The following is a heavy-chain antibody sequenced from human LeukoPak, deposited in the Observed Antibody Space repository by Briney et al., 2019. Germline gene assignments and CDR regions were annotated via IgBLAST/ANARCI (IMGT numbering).Heavy chain of an antibody. Sequence: PGGSLRLSCAASGLTLSNYWMHWVRQAPGKGLVWVSRMNNDGSGTTYADSVKGRFTISRDNAKNTLYLQMNSLRAEDTAVYYCGRGFSIVPAGIPDYWGLGTLVTVSS. D-gene: IGHD2-2*02. V-gene: IGHV3-74*01. J-gene: IGHJ4*02. CDR3: GRGFSIVPAGIPDY. CDR2: MNNDGSGT. CDR1: GLTLSNYW.